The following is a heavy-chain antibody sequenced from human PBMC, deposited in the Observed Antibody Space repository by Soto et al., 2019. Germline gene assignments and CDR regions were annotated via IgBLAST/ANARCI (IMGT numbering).Heavy chain of an antibody. J-gene: IGHJ4*02. CDR1: GFTFDDYA. D-gene: IGHD6-19*01. Sequence: EVQLVESGGGLVQPGRSLRLSCAASGFTFDDYAMHWVRQAAGKGLEWVSGISWNSGSIGYADSVKGRFTISRDNAKNFLYLQMNSLRAEDTALYYCAKDISSGWYGVYFDYWGQGTLVTVSS. CDR2: ISWNSGSI. CDR3: AKDISSGWYGVYFDY. V-gene: IGHV3-9*01.